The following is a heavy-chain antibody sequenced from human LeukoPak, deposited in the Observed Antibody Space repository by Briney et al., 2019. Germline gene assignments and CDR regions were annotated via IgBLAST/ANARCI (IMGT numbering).Heavy chain of an antibody. CDR1: GFTFSSYA. D-gene: IGHD3-3*01. Sequence: GGSLRLSCAASGFTFSSYAMSWVRQAPGKGLEWVSAISGSGGNTYYADSVKGRFTISRDNSKNTLYLQMNSLRAEDTAVYYCAKILRFLEWLLPPFDYWGQGTLVTVSS. J-gene: IGHJ4*02. V-gene: IGHV3-23*01. CDR3: AKILRFLEWLLPPFDY. CDR2: ISGSGGNT.